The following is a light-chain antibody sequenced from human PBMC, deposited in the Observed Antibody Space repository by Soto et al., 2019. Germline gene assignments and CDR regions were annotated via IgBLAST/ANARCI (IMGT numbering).Light chain of an antibody. Sequence: EIVMTQSPATLSLSPGERATLSCRASQSVSSNLAWYQQKPGQPPTLLIYGASTRATGIPARFSGSGSGTEFTLTISSLQSEDFEVYYCQQYNNWPLTFGGGTKVEIK. J-gene: IGKJ4*01. V-gene: IGKV3-15*01. CDR2: GAS. CDR1: QSVSSN. CDR3: QQYNNWPLT.